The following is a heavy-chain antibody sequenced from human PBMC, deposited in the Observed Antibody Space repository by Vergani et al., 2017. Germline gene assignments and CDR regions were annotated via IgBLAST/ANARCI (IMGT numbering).Heavy chain of an antibody. CDR3: AKVLSGYYSLGAFDI. CDR2: ISVSGGNT. Sequence: EVQLLESGGGLVQPGGSLRLSCAASGFTFSTYAMGWVRQAPGKGLEWVSVISVSGGNTYYADSVKGRFTISRDNSKNTLYLQMNSLRAEDTAVYSCAKVLSGYYSLGAFDIWGQGTMVTVSS. D-gene: IGHD3-3*01. V-gene: IGHV3-23*01. CDR1: GFTFSTYA. J-gene: IGHJ3*02.